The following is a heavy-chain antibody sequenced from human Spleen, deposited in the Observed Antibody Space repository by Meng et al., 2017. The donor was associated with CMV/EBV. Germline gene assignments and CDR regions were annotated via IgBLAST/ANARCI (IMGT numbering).Heavy chain of an antibody. CDR3: ARASDILPPPNWFDP. Sequence: ASVKVSCKASGYTFTGYYMHWVRQAPGQGLEWMGWINPNSGGTNYARNFEARVTMTRDTSITTVYMELTSLTSDDSAVYYCARASDILPPPNWFDPWGQGTLVTVSS. J-gene: IGHJ5*02. CDR2: INPNSGGT. V-gene: IGHV1-2*02. CDR1: GYTFTGYY. D-gene: IGHD1-26*01.